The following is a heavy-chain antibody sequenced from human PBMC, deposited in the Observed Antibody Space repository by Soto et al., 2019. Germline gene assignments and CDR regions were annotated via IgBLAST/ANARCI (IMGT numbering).Heavy chain of an antibody. J-gene: IGHJ5*02. Sequence: SETLSLTCTVSSGSISRDSCTWIRQSPGKGLGWVGHIYYTGSTNYNPALNDRVTLSVDTSKTLFSLQLTSVAAAGTAVYYCARGAGFSYASTWFDIWGQGTLVTVSS. CDR2: IYYTGST. V-gene: IGHV4-59*01. CDR3: ARGAGFSYASTWFDI. CDR1: SGSISRDS. D-gene: IGHD5-18*01.